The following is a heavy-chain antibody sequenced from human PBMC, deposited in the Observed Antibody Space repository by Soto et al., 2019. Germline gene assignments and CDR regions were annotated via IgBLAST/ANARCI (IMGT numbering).Heavy chain of an antibody. Sequence: QVQVVQSGAEVKKPGASVKVSCKASGYTFTSYAMHWVRQAPGQRLEWMGWINPGNGNTKNSQKFQGRVTITRDTFASTAYMELSSLRSEDTAVYYWARGASSVTTFYFDLWGRGTLVTVSS. CDR2: INPGNGNT. J-gene: IGHJ2*01. D-gene: IGHD4-17*01. V-gene: IGHV1-3*01. CDR1: GYTFTSYA. CDR3: ARGASSVTTFYFDL.